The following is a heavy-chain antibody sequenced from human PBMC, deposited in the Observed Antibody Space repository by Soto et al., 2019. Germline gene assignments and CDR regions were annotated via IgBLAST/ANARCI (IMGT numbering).Heavy chain of an antibody. CDR3: AKNVPLSSGWDPINYYYYYGMDV. Sequence: QVQLVQSGAEVKKPGSSVKVSCKASGGTFSSYAISWVRQAPGQGLEWMGGIIPLFGTANYAQKFQGRVTITADESTSTAYMELSSLRSEDTAVYYCAKNVPLSSGWDPINYYYYYGMDVWGQGTTVTVSS. V-gene: IGHV1-69*01. D-gene: IGHD6-19*01. CDR2: IIPLFGTA. J-gene: IGHJ6*02. CDR1: GGTFSSYA.